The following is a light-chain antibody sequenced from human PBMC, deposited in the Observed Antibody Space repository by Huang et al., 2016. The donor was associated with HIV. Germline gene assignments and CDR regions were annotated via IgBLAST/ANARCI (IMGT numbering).Light chain of an antibody. CDR1: SY. V-gene: IGKV3-11*01. CDR2: ATS. Sequence: EIVLTQSPATLSLSPGDRATLSCRASSYFAWYQQKPGQAPRLLIYATSNRATGVPARFSGSGSGTDFTLTISSLEPEDFANYYCQQRISWPPSYTFGQGTKVEI. CDR3: QQRISWPPSYT. J-gene: IGKJ2*01.